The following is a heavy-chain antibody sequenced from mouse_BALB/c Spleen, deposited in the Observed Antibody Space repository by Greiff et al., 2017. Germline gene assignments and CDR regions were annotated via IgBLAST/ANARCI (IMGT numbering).Heavy chain of an antibody. D-gene: IGHD2-10*02. Sequence: VQLQESGPGLVQPSQSLSITCTVSGFSLTSYGVHWVRQSPGKGLEWLGVIWSGGSTDYNAAFITRLSISKDNSKSQVFFKMNSLQANDTAISYCARKEGWRYGNYYAMDYWGQGTSVTVSS. CDR2: IWSGGST. J-gene: IGHJ4*01. CDR3: ARKEGWRYGNYYAMDY. CDR1: GFSLTSYG. V-gene: IGHV2-2*02.